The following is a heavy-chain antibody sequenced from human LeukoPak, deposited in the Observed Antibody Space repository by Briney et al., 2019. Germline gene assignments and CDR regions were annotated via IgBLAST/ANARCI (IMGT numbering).Heavy chain of an antibody. D-gene: IGHD3-10*01. CDR1: GFTFSSHS. J-gene: IGHJ4*02. CDR3: AKDGYYYGSGSYRVGPFDY. Sequence: PGGSLRLSCAASGFTFSSHSMNWVRQAPGKGLEWVSVITSSSDYIYYADSLKGRFTVSRDNAKNSLYLQVNSLRAEDTALYYCAKDGYYYGSGSYRVGPFDYWGQGTLVTVSS. CDR2: ITSSSDYI. V-gene: IGHV3-21*04.